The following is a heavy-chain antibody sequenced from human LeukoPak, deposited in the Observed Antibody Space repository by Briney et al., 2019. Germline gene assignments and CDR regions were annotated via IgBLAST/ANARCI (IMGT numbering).Heavy chain of an antibody. V-gene: IGHV4-31*03. D-gene: IGHD3-22*01. CDR1: GGSISSGGYY. Sequence: PSQTLSLTCTVSGGSISSGGYYWSWLRQHPGKGLEWIGYIYYSGSTYYNPSLKSRVTISVDTSKNQFSLKLSSVTAADTAVYYCARDAPYYYDSSGSVAFGIWGQGTMVTVSS. CDR2: IYYSGST. CDR3: ARDAPYYYDSSGSVAFGI. J-gene: IGHJ3*02.